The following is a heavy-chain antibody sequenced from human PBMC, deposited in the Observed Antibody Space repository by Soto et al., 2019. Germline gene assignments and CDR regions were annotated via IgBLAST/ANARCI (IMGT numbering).Heavy chain of an antibody. J-gene: IGHJ4*02. CDR3: TRHSSSSVVPAARDY. D-gene: IGHD2-2*01. CDR2: IRSKANSYAT. CDR1: GFTFSGSA. Sequence: GVSLRLSCSASGFTFSGSAMHWVRQASGKGLEWVGRIRSKANSYATAYAASVKGRFTISRDDSKNTEYLQMNSLKTEDTAVYYPTRHSSSSVVPAARDYWGQGNLVTVTS. V-gene: IGHV3-73*01.